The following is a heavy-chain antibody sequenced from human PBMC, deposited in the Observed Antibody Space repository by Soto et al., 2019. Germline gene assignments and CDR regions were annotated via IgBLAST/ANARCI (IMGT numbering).Heavy chain of an antibody. D-gene: IGHD3-10*01. CDR2: IFSGGST. CDR3: ARNHHGELDVDY. J-gene: IGHJ4*01. Sequence: EVHLVESGGGSVQPGESLRLSCAASGFTVSSNYMSWVRQAPGKGLKWVSVIFSGGSTYYADSVKGRFTISRHNSKNTLYLQMNSLRAEDTAVYYCARNHHGELDVDYWGQGTLVTVSS. CDR1: GFTVSSNY. V-gene: IGHV3-53*04.